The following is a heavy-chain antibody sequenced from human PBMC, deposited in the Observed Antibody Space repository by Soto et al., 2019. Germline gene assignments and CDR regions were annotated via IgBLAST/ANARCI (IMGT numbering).Heavy chain of an antibody. CDR3: ASPPPPPYNAPLNYYYYGMDV. J-gene: IGHJ6*02. CDR2: IIPIFGTA. Sequence: ASVKVSCKASGGTFSSYAISWVRQAPGQGLEWMGGIIPIFGTANYAQKFQGRVTITADKSTSTAYMELSSLRSEYTAVYYCASPPPPPYNAPLNYYYYGMDVWGQGTTVTVSS. D-gene: IGHD1-20*01. CDR1: GGTFSSYA. V-gene: IGHV1-69*06.